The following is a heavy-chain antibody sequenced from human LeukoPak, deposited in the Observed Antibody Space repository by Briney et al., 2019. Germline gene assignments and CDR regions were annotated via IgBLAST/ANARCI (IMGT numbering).Heavy chain of an antibody. CDR3: ARDYYDSSGYRGAFDI. CDR1: GYTFTSYG. J-gene: IGHJ3*02. V-gene: IGHV1-18*01. CDR2: ISAYNGNT. Sequence: GASVTVSCKASGYTFTSYGISWVRQAPGQGLEWMGWISAYNGNTNYAQKLQGRVTMTTDTSTSTAYMELRSLRSDDTAVYYCARDYYDSSGYRGAFDIWGQGTMVTVSS. D-gene: IGHD3-22*01.